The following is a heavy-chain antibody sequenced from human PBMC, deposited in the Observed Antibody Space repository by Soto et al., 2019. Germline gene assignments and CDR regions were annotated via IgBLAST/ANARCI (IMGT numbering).Heavy chain of an antibody. Sequence: SETLSLTCTVSGGSISSAAYCWSWIRQSPDKGLEWIGHIFDGGTTYSSPSLKGRVTISADTSETQFSLKLNSVSAADTAVYYCARGPSGDKVDYWGQGIQVTVSA. D-gene: IGHD7-27*01. CDR2: IFDGGTT. CDR3: ARGPSGDKVDY. CDR1: GGSISSAAYC. J-gene: IGHJ4*02. V-gene: IGHV4-30-4*01.